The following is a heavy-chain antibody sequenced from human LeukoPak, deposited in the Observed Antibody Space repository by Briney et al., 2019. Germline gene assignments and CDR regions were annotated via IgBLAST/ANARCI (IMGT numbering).Heavy chain of an antibody. V-gene: IGHV1-18*01. Sequence: ASVKVSCKASGYTFTSYGISWVRQAPGQVLGWMGWISAYNGNTNYAQKLQGRVTMTTDTSTSTAYMELRSLRSDDTAVYYCARDPDYGDYYYYGLDVWGQGTTVTVSS. J-gene: IGHJ6*02. CDR2: ISAYNGNT. CDR1: GYTFTSYG. D-gene: IGHD4-17*01. CDR3: ARDPDYGDYYYYGLDV.